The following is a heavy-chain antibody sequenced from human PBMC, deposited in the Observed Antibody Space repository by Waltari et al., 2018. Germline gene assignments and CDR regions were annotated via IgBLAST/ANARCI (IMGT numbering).Heavy chain of an antibody. CDR3: AQGGGLGIAAAPMGY. V-gene: IGHV3-23*01. Sequence: EVQLLESGGGLVQPGGSRVLSFAAFGFTFSPYAMTWVRQAPGKGLEWVSGIIGSGDNTYYADSVKGRFTISRDSSKNTLYLQMNSLRAEDTAVYYCAQGGGLGIAAAPMGYWGQGTLVTVSS. D-gene: IGHD6-13*01. J-gene: IGHJ4*02. CDR1: GFTFSPYA. CDR2: IIGSGDNT.